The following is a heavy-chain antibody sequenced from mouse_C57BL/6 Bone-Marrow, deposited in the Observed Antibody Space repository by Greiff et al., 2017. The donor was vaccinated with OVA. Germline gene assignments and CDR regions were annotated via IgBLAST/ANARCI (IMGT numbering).Heavy chain of an antibody. CDR1: GYTFTDYY. V-gene: IGHV1-26*01. Sequence: EVQLQQSGPELVKPGASVKISCKASGYTFTDYYMNWVKQSHGKSLEWIGDINPNNGGTSYNQKFKGKATLTVDKSSSTAYMELRSLTSEDSAVYYCARRGIMITYYFDYWGQGTTLTVSS. CDR2: INPNNGGT. J-gene: IGHJ2*01. CDR3: ARRGIMITYYFDY. D-gene: IGHD2-4*01.